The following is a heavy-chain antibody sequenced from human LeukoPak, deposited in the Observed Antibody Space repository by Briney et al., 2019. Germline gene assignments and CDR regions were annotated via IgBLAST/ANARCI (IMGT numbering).Heavy chain of an antibody. CDR2: IKQDGSEK. Sequence: GGSLRLSCAVSGFSVSGYWMTWVRQAPGKGLEWVANIKQDGSEKNYVDSVKGRFTISRDNAENSLFLQMNSLRVEDTAVYYCARERQGGIAAAGTRIEGDYWGQGTLVAVSS. CDR1: GFSVSGYW. CDR3: ARERQGGIAAAGTRIEGDY. V-gene: IGHV3-7*01. J-gene: IGHJ4*02. D-gene: IGHD6-13*01.